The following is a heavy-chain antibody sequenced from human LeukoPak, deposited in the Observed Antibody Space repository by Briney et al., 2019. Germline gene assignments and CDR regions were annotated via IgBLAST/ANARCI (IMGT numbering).Heavy chain of an antibody. CDR2: TSGSGGST. V-gene: IGHV3-23*01. CDR1: GFTFSSYA. J-gene: IGHJ6*03. Sequence: GGSLRLSCTASGFTFSSYAMSWVRQAPGKGLEWVSATSGSGGSTYYADSVKGRFTISRDNSKNTLYLQMNSLRAEDTAVYYCAKRRGLELLYYYYMDVWGKGTTVTVSS. CDR3: AKRRGLELLYYYYMDV. D-gene: IGHD1-7*01.